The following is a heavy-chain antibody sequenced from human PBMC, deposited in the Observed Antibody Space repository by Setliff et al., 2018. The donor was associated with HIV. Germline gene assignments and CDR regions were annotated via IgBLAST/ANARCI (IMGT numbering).Heavy chain of an antibody. J-gene: IGHJ4*02. CDR3: ARGPFRAHPPGGYPDY. Sequence: ASVKVSCKASGYTFTTYAIHWVRQAPGQRLEWMGWINAGNGVTKFSQKFQDRVTITRDTSANTAYLELTSLGSEDTAVYYCARGPFRAHPPGGYPDYWGQGTLVTVSS. D-gene: IGHD3-16*02. V-gene: IGHV1-3*01. CDR2: INAGNGVT. CDR1: GYTFTTYA.